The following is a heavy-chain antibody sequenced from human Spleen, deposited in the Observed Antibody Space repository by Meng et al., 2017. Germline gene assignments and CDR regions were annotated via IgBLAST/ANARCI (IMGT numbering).Heavy chain of an antibody. J-gene: IGHJ4*02. CDR3: VKSAQRLVQYFFDS. CDR2: INHSGST. CDR1: GGSFSDYY. V-gene: IGHV4-34*01. Sequence: SETLSLTCVVSGGSFSDYYWSWIRQPPGKGLEWIGEINHSGSTNYNPSLKSRVTISVDTSKNQFSLKLSSVTAADTAVYYCVKSAQRLVQYFFDSWGQGTLVTVSS. D-gene: IGHD6-13*01.